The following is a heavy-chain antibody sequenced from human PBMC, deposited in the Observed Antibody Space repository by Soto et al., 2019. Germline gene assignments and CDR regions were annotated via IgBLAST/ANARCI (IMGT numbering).Heavy chain of an antibody. J-gene: IGHJ4*02. CDR3: AKDPREYWGFFDC. CDR1: GFTFSSYA. CDR2: IGDSGDYT. V-gene: IGHV3-23*01. D-gene: IGHD7-27*01. Sequence: EAQLLESGGGLVQPGGSLRLSCAASGFTFSSYAMSWVRQVPGKGLEWVSGIGDSGDYTFYADSVKGRFTISRDNSKNTLDLQMSSLRAEDTAVYYCAKDPREYWGFFDCWGQGTLVIVSS.